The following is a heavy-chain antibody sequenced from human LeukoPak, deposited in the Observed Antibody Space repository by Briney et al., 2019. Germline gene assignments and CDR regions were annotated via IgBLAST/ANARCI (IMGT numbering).Heavy chain of an antibody. V-gene: IGHV4-38-2*02. J-gene: IGHJ5*02. CDR1: GYSLSSGYY. Sequence: PSETLSLTCTVSGYSLSSGYYWGWIRQPPGKGLEWIGNIYPTGSTYYNPSLKSRVTISVDTSKNQFSLKVSSVSAADTAVYYCARAYSSSWYWNWFDPWGQGTLVTVSS. CDR3: ARAYSSSWYWNWFDP. CDR2: IYPTGST. D-gene: IGHD6-13*01.